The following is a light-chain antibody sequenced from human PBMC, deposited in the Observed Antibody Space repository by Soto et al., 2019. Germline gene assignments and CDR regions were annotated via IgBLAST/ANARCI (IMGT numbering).Light chain of an antibody. Sequence: QSALTQPPSVSGAPGQRVTISCTGSSSNIGAGYDVHWYQQLPGTAPKLLIYHNSNRPSGVPDRFSGSKSGTSASLAITGLQAEDEADYYCQSYDSSLSGSRVFGTGTKAT. CDR2: HNS. V-gene: IGLV1-40*01. CDR3: QSYDSSLSGSRV. J-gene: IGLJ1*01. CDR1: SSNIGAGYD.